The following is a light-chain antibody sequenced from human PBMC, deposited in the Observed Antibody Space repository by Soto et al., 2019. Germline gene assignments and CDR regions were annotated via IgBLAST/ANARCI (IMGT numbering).Light chain of an antibody. J-gene: IGLJ1*01. CDR1: SSDVGGYNY. CDR2: EVS. V-gene: IGLV2-8*01. CDR3: SSYAGSNNLGV. Sequence: QSALTQPPSASGSPGQSVTISCTGTSSDVGGYNYVSWYQQHPGKAPKLMIYEVSKRPSGVPDRFSGSKSGNTASLTVSGLQAEDEAYYCCSSYAGSNNLGVFGTGTKVTVL.